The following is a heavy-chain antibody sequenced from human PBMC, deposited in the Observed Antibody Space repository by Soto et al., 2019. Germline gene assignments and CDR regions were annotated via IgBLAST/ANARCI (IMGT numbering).Heavy chain of an antibody. CDR2: IYYSRST. CDR1: GGSFSGYY. V-gene: IGHV4-59*01. D-gene: IGHD3-9*01. CDR3: ARGSNFDRSWFDP. Sequence: SETLSLTCAVYGGSFSGYYWSWIRQPPGKGLEWIGYIYYSRSTNYNPSHKSRVNISVDTSKNQFSLKLSSVTSADSAVYYCARGSNFDRSWFDPWGQGTLVTVSS. J-gene: IGHJ5*02.